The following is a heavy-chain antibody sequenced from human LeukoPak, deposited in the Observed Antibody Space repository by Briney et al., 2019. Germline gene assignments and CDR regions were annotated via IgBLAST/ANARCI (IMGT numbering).Heavy chain of an antibody. CDR1: GFTFSSYE. J-gene: IGHJ4*02. CDR2: ISSSGSTI. V-gene: IGHV3-48*03. Sequence: GGSPRLSCAASGFTFSSYEINWVRQAPGKGLEWVSYISSSGSTIKYADSVKGRFTISRDNSKNTPYLQMNSLRAEDTAVYYCARSGSGTYYNRYFDYWGQGTLVTVSS. CDR3: ARSGSGTYYNRYFDY. D-gene: IGHD3-10*01.